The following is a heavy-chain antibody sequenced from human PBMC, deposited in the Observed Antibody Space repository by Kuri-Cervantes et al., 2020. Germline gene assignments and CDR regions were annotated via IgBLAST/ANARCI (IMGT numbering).Heavy chain of an antibody. CDR3: ARQHPFYYDSSGYYRGDWFDP. V-gene: IGHV4-30-4*01. CDR1: GGSISSGDYY. J-gene: IGHJ5*02. D-gene: IGHD3-22*01. Sequence: SETLSLTCTVSGGSISSGDYYWSWIRQPPGKGLEWIGYIYYSGSTYYNPSLKSRVTISVDTSKNQFSLKLSSVTAADTAAYYCARQHPFYYDSSGYYRGDWFDPWGQGTLVTVSS. CDR2: IYYSGST.